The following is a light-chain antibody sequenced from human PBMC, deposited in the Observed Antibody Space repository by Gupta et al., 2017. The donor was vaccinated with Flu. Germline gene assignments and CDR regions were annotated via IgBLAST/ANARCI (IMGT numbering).Light chain of an antibody. CDR2: LVS. CDR1: ESLLNYNGYNN. CDR3: SRCPQERKT. J-gene: IGKJ1*01. V-gene: IGKV2-28*01. Sequence: VTPAPPVSAAVRATESLLNYNGYNNENWYRQKPGPSPQRPNYLVSKASSGVRDRFSGCRSGASCTLKIIRMEAEDVGVYYCSRCPQERKTFGQGTKLEIK.